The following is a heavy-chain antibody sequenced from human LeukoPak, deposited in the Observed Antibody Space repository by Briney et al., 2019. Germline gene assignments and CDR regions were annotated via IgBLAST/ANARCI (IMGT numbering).Heavy chain of an antibody. V-gene: IGHV3-30-3*01. CDR2: VSYEGSNE. CDR1: GFIFTNYV. D-gene: IGHD7-27*01. Sequence: PGGSLRLSCVGSGFIFTNYVIHWVRHAPGKGLEWVATVSYEGSNEYYADAVKGRFTISRDNSINTVYLHMNSLRAEDTAVCYCARGPLGHDYWGQGTLVTVSS. CDR3: ARGPLGHDY. J-gene: IGHJ4*02.